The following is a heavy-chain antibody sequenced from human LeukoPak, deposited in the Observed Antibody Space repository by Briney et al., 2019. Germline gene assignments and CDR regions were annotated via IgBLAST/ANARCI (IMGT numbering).Heavy chain of an antibody. J-gene: IGHJ6*03. CDR1: GGSISSSSYY. V-gene: IGHV4-39*07. D-gene: IGHD4-11*01. Sequence: PSETLSLTCTVSGGSISSSSYYWGWIRQPPGKGLEWIGSIYYSGSTYYNPSLKSRVTISVDTSKNQFSLKLSSVTAADTAVYYCARGGNDYSTYYYYYYMDVWGKGTTVTVSS. CDR3: ARGGNDYSTYYYYYYMDV. CDR2: IYYSGST.